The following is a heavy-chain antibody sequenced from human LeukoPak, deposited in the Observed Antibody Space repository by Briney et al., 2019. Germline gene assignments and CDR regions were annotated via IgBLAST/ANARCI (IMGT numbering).Heavy chain of an antibody. J-gene: IGHJ6*02. CDR3: AKSGGLSGSGRLGMDV. Sequence: LGGSLRLSCAASGFTSSSYAMSWVRQAPGKGLEWVSAISGSGGSTYYADSVKGRFTISRDNSINTLYLQMSSLRAEDAAVYYCAKSGGLSGSGRLGMDVWGQGTTVTVSS. V-gene: IGHV3-23*01. CDR1: GFTSSSYA. D-gene: IGHD3-10*01. CDR2: ISGSGGST.